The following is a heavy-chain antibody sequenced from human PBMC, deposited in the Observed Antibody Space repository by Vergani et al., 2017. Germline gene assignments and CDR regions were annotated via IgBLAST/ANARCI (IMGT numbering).Heavy chain of an antibody. CDR3: ARVPTYYYDSSGYHFDY. CDR1: GFTFSDYY. V-gene: IGHV3-11*05. Sequence: QVQLVESGGVLVKPGGSLRLSCAASGFTFSDYYMSWIRQAPGKGLEWVSYISSSSSYTNYADSVKGRFTISRDNAKNSLYLQMNSLRAEDTAVYYCARVPTYYYDSSGYHFDYWGQGTLVTVSS. CDR2: ISSSSSYT. J-gene: IGHJ4*02. D-gene: IGHD3-22*01.